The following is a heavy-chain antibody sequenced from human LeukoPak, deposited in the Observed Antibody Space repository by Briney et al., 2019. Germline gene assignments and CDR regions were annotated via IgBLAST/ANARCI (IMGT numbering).Heavy chain of an antibody. V-gene: IGHV4-59*12. CDR1: GGSISDDS. CDR3: ASGSSSQWFDP. Sequence: PSETLSLTCTVSGGSISDDSWTWIRQPPGKGLDWIGSIFDIGSITYNPSLKSRVTMSIDTSKNQFSLKLSSVTAADTAVYYCASGSSSQWFDPWGRGTLVTVSS. J-gene: IGHJ5*02. D-gene: IGHD2-2*01. CDR2: IFDIGSI.